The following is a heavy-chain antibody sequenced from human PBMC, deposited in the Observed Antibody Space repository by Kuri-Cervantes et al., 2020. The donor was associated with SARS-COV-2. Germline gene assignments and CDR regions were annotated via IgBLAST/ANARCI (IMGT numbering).Heavy chain of an antibody. CDR3: TRDRRRYSGDTSHFYMDV. V-gene: IGHV3-48*01. CDR2: ISDWSLNI. Sequence: GGSLRLSCAASGFTFRSSHMNWVRQAPGKGLEWISSISDWSLNIYCADSVKGRFNISRDNAKNSLFLQMNSLRVEDTAVYYCTRDRRRYSGDTSHFYMDVWGTGTTVTVSS. D-gene: IGHD5-12*01. CDR1: GFTFRSSH. J-gene: IGHJ6*03.